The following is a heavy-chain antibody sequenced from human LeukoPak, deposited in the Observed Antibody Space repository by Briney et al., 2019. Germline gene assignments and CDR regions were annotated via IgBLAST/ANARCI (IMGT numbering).Heavy chain of an antibody. CDR1: GFTFSSYV. CDR3: ARDFGWLSGFDY. J-gene: IGHJ4*02. D-gene: IGHD3-9*01. CDR2: ISFDGSNK. V-gene: IGHV3-30-3*01. Sequence: GRSLRLSCAASGFTFSSYVMHWVRQAPGEGLEWVAVISFDGSNKYYGDSLKGRFTISRDNSKNTLYLQMNSLRGEDMAIYYCARDFGWLSGFDYWGQGTLVTVSS.